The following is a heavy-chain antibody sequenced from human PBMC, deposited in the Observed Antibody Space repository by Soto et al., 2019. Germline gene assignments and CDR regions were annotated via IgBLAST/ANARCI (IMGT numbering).Heavy chain of an antibody. V-gene: IGHV1-3*01. CDR3: ASGPVGSSWPLDY. D-gene: IGHD6-13*01. Sequence: ASVKLSCKASGYTFTSYAIHWVRQAPGQRLEWMGWINAGNGNTKYSQKFQGRVTITRDTSASTAYMELSSLRSEDTAVYYCASGPVGSSWPLDYWGQGTLVTVSS. CDR2: INAGNGNT. CDR1: GYTFTSYA. J-gene: IGHJ4*02.